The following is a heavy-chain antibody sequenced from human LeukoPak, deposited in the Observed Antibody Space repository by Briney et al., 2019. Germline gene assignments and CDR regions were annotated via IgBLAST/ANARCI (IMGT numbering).Heavy chain of an antibody. V-gene: IGHV3-21*01. CDR3: ARDRTAASYNWFDP. CDR1: GFTFSSYS. CDR2: ISSSSSYI. D-gene: IGHD6-13*01. Sequence: GRSLRLSCAASGFTFSSYSMNWVRQAPGKGLEWVSSISSSSSYIYYADSVKGRFTISRDNAKNSLYLQMNSLRAEDTAVYYCARDRTAASYNWFDPWGQGTLVTVSS. J-gene: IGHJ5*02.